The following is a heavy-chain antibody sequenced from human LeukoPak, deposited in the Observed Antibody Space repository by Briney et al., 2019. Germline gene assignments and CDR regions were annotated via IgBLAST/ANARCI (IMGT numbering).Heavy chain of an antibody. J-gene: IGHJ4*02. CDR1: GFTFSSYA. CDR3: ARDRHPYSSGWDFDY. V-gene: IGHV3-30*01. Sequence: AGESLRLSCAASGFTFSSYAMHWVRQAPGKGLEWVAVISYDGSNKYYADSVKGRFTISRDNSKNTLYLQMNSLRAEDTAVYYCARDRHPYSSGWDFDYWGQGTLVTVSS. D-gene: IGHD6-19*01. CDR2: ISYDGSNK.